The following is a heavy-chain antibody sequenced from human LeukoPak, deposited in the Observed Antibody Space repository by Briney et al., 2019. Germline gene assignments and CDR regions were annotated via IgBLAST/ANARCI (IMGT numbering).Heavy chain of an antibody. CDR3: GRSKYSTSWQYYFDY. V-gene: IGHV5-51*01. J-gene: IGHJ4*02. Sequence: GESLKISCKGSGYSFTSYWIGWVRQMPGKGLEWMGVIYPGDSDTRYSPSFQGQVTMSADKSISTAYLQWSSLKASDTAMYYCGRSKYSTSWQYYFDYWGQGTLVTVSS. D-gene: IGHD6-13*01. CDR2: IYPGDSDT. CDR1: GYSFTSYW.